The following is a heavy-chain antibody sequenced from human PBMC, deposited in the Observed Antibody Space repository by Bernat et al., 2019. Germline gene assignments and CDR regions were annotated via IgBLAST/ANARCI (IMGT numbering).Heavy chain of an antibody. D-gene: IGHD3-10*01. Sequence: EVQLVESGGGLVQPGGSLRLPCAASGFTFSSYGMHWVRQAPRKGLVWVSRLNSDGSSTSYADYVKDRFTISRDDAKNTLYLQMNSMRADETAVYYCARDLEEYYGSGSYRAFDIWGQGTMVTVSS. V-gene: IGHV3-74*01. CDR3: ARDLEEYYGSGSYRAFDI. CDR2: LNSDGSST. CDR1: GFTFSSYG. J-gene: IGHJ3*02.